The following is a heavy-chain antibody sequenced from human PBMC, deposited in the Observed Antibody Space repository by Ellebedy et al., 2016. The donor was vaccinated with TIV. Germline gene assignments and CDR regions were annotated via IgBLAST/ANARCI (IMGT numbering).Heavy chain of an antibody. CDR3: ASDLKFGSSWSDFGY. Sequence: GESLKISCAASGFIFRSYAMNWVRKAPGKGLEWVSVISGSGSSTYYADSVKGRFTISRDNSNNTLSLQMDGLRAEDSAIYYCASDLKFGSSWSDFGYWGQGTLVTVSS. CDR1: GFIFRSYA. V-gene: IGHV3-23*01. J-gene: IGHJ4*02. CDR2: ISGSGSST. D-gene: IGHD6-13*01.